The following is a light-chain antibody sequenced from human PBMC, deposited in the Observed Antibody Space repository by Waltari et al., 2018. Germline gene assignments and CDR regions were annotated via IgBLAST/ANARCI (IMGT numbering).Light chain of an antibody. Sequence: EIVMTQSPATLSVSPGERATLSCRASPSVSSNLAWYQQKPGQAPRLLIYGAPTRATGIPARFSGSGSGTEFTLTISSLQSEDFAVYYCQQYNNWPPLVTFGGGTKVEIK. CDR1: PSVSSN. V-gene: IGKV3-15*01. CDR3: QQYNNWPPLVT. CDR2: GAP. J-gene: IGKJ4*01.